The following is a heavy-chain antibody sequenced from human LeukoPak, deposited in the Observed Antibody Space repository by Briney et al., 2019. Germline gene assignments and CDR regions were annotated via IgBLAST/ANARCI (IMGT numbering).Heavy chain of an antibody. Sequence: GGSLRLSCVASGFTFSDYYMSWIRQAPGKGLEWLSYSSGSSRYTNYADSVKGRFTISRDNARNSLYLQMNSLRAEDTAVYYCARDDILATTTSGYYWGQGTLVSVSS. CDR2: SSGSSRYT. CDR1: GFTFSDYY. CDR3: ARDDILATTTSGYY. V-gene: IGHV3-11*05. J-gene: IGHJ4*02. D-gene: IGHD5-12*01.